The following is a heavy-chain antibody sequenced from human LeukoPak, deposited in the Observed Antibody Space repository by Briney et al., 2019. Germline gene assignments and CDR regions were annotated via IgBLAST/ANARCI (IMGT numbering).Heavy chain of an antibody. D-gene: IGHD2-15*01. V-gene: IGHV3-9*01. CDR3: AKEPSMLLTKYYFDY. Sequence: GGSLRLSCAASGFTFDDYAMHWVRQAPGKGLEWVSGISWNSGSIGYADSVKGRFTISRDNSKNTLYLQMNSLRAEDTAVYYCAKEPSMLLTKYYFDYWGQGTLVTVSS. CDR2: ISWNSGSI. J-gene: IGHJ4*02. CDR1: GFTFDDYA.